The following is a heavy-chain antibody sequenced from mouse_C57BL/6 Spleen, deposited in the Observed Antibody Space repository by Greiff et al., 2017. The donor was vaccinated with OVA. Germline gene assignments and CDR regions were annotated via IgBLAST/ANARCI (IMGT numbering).Heavy chain of an antibody. V-gene: IGHV5-17*01. CDR1: GFTFSDYG. J-gene: IGHJ3*01. Sequence: EVQGVESGGGLVKPGGSLKLSCAASGFTFSDYGMHWVRQAPEKGLEWVAYISSGSSTIYYADTVKGRFTISRDNAKNTLFLQMTSLRSEDTAMYYCASPYSNYGAWFAYWGQGTLVTVSA. CDR3: ASPYSNYGAWFAY. D-gene: IGHD2-5*01. CDR2: ISSGSSTI.